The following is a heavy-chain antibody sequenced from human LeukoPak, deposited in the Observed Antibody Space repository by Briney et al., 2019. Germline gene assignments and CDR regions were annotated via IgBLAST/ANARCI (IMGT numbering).Heavy chain of an antibody. CDR2: IYPGDSDT. Sequence: GESLQISCKGSGYTFTTYWIGWVRQMPGKDLEWMGIIYPGDSDTRFSPSFQGQVTISADKSISTAYLQWSSLKASDTAMYYCARSATSLSAYDYWGQGTLVTVSS. CDR1: GYTFTTYW. J-gene: IGHJ4*02. CDR3: ARSATSLSAYDY. D-gene: IGHD1-26*01. V-gene: IGHV5-51*01.